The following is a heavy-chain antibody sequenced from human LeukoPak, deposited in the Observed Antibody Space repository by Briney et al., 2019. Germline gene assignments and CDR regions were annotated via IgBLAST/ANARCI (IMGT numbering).Heavy chain of an antibody. Sequence: PGGSLRLSRAASGFIFSKYWMNWVRQAPGKGLEWVASISPDGSGKYHVDSVKGRLTISRDNARNSLYLQLNSVRVEDSAVYHCARGRSSGPYGLFDCWGQGTLVTVSS. CDR1: GFIFSKYW. CDR3: ARGRSSGPYGLFDC. D-gene: IGHD3-22*01. J-gene: IGHJ4*02. CDR2: ISPDGSGK. V-gene: IGHV3-7*01.